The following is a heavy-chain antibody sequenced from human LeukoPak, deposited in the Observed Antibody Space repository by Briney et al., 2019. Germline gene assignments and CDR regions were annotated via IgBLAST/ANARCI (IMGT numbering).Heavy chain of an antibody. Sequence: GASVKVSCKASGYTFTNYDINWVRQAAGQGLEWMGWINPNSGNTGYAQKFQGRVTITADESTSTAYMELSSLRSEDTAVYYCARAAPRVRGVIAFDYWGQGTLVTVSS. V-gene: IGHV1-8*01. CDR3: ARAAPRVRGVIAFDY. J-gene: IGHJ4*02. CDR1: GYTFTNYD. CDR2: INPNSGNT. D-gene: IGHD3-10*01.